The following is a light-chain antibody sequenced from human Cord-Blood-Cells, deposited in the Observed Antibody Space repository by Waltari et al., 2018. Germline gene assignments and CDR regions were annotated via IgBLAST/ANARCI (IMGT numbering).Light chain of an antibody. CDR3: QQSYSTPWT. CDR2: AAS. CDR1: QSISSH. Sequence: DIQMSQSPPSLSASVGERVTITCRASQSISSHLIWYQQKPGKAPKLLIYAASSLQSGVPSRFSGSGSGTDFTLTISSLQPEDFATYYCQQSYSTPWTFGQGTKVEIK. J-gene: IGKJ1*01. V-gene: IGKV1-39*01.